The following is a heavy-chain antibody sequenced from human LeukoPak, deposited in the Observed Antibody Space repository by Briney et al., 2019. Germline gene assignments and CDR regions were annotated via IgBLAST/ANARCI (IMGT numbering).Heavy chain of an antibody. CDR2: IYYSGST. J-gene: IGHJ4*02. Sequence: SETLSLTCTVSGGSISSSSYYWGWIRQPPGRGLEWIGSIYYSGSTYNNPSLKSRVTISVDASKNQFSLKVSSVTAADTAIYYCVRHWSIVGAENYFDYWGQGTLVTVSS. CDR1: GGSISSSSYY. CDR3: VRHWSIVGAENYFDY. D-gene: IGHD1-26*01. V-gene: IGHV4-39*01.